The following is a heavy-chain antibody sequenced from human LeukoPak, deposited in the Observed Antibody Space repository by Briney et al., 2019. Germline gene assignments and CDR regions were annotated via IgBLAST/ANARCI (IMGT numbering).Heavy chain of an antibody. J-gene: IGHJ4*02. CDR3: ARGEYYYDSSGPQPDY. D-gene: IGHD3-22*01. CDR1: GFTFSSYS. CDR2: ISSSSSYI. Sequence: PGGPLRLSCAASGFTFSSYSMNWVRQAPGKGLEWVSSISSSSSYIYYADSVKGRFTISRDNAKNSLYLQMNSLRAEDTAVYYCARGEYYYDSSGPQPDYWGQGTLVTVSS. V-gene: IGHV3-21*01.